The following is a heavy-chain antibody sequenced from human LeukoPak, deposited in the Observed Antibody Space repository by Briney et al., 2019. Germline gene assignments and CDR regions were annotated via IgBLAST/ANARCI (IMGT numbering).Heavy chain of an antibody. CDR2: IKQDGSET. J-gene: IGHJ3*02. CDR3: SRWGTYSSSWLGAFDM. V-gene: IGHV3-7*05. CDR1: GFTFSNYW. Sequence: GGSLRLSCAASGFTFSNYWMSWVRQAPGKGLEWVANIKQDGSETYYVDSVKGRFITSRDNARNSLHLQMNSLRAEDTAVYYCSRWGTYSSSWLGAFDMWGQGTMVTVSS. D-gene: IGHD6-13*01.